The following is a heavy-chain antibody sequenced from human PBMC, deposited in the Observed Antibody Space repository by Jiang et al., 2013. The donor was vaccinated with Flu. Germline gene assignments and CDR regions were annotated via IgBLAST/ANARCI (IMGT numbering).Heavy chain of an antibody. CDR2: IYYSGST. CDR3: ARRQGMTTVTADAFDI. V-gene: IGHV4-39*01. Sequence: LLKPSETLSLTCTVSGGSISSSSYYWGWIRQPPGKGLEWIGSIYYSGSTYYNPSLKSRVTISVDTSKNQFSLKLSSVTAADTAVYYCARRQGMTTVTADAFDIWGQGTMVTVSS. CDR1: GGSISSSSYY. J-gene: IGHJ3*02. D-gene: IGHD4-17*01.